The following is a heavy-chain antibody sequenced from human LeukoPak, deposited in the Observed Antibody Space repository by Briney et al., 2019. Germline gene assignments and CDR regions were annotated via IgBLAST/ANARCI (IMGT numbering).Heavy chain of an antibody. D-gene: IGHD2-2*01. V-gene: IGHV1-18*01. CDR3: AREGYCSSTSCPKDIDY. Sequence: ASVKVSCKASGYTFTSYDINWVRQATGQGLEWMGWISAYNGNTNYAQKLQGRVTMTTDTSTSTAYMELRSLRSDDTAVYYCAREGYCSSTSCPKDIDYWGQGTLVTVSS. J-gene: IGHJ4*02. CDR2: ISAYNGNT. CDR1: GYTFTSYD.